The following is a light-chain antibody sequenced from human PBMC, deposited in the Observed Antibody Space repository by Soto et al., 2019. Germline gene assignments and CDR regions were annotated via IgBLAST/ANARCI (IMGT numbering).Light chain of an antibody. J-gene: IGKJ1*01. CDR3: QQYGSSSWT. CDR1: QSVSSNY. CDR2: GAS. V-gene: IGKV3-20*01. Sequence: EYRAPWSPYPSQSVSSNYVAWYQQKPGQTPRLLIYGASSRATGIPDRFSGSGSGTDFTLTISRLEPEDFAVYDCQQYGSSSWTFGQGTKVDIK.